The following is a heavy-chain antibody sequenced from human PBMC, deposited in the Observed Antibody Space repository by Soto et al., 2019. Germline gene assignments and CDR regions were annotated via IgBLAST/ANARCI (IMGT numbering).Heavy chain of an antibody. J-gene: IGHJ4*02. V-gene: IGHV1-2*02. Sequence: GAPVKVSCKASGGTFNTCTFCWVRQAPGQGLEWMGWINPNSGGTNYAQKFQGRVTMTRDTSISTAYMELSRLRSEDTAVYYCVTGADALIWFGQSHFDSWGQGTQVNVSS. CDR3: VTGADALIWFGQSHFDS. CDR2: INPNSGGT. CDR1: GGTFNTCT. D-gene: IGHD3-10*01.